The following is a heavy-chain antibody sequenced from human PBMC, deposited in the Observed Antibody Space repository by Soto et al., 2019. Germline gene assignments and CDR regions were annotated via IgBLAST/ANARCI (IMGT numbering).Heavy chain of an antibody. V-gene: IGHV3-30-3*01. D-gene: IGHD4-4*01. Sequence: PGGSLRLSCAASGFTFGSYAMHWVRQAPGKGLEWVAVISYDGSNKYYADSVKGRFTISRDNSKNTLYLQMNSLRAEDTAVYYCARDGSYSNYGYYYYGMDVWGQGTTVTVSS. CDR3: ARDGSYSNYGYYYYGMDV. J-gene: IGHJ6*02. CDR2: ISYDGSNK. CDR1: GFTFGSYA.